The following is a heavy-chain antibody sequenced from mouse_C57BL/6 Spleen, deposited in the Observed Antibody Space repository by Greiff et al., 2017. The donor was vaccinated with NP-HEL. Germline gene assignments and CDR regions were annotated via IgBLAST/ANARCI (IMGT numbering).Heavy chain of an antibody. J-gene: IGHJ1*03. Sequence: DVKLQESGPGLAKPSQTLSLTCSVTGYSITSDYWNWIRKFPGNKLEYMGYISYSGSTYYNPSLKSRISITRDTSKNQYYLQLNSVTTEDTATYYCARWNYYYGSSEGGYFDVWGTGTTVTVSS. V-gene: IGHV3-8*01. CDR3: ARWNYYYGSSEGGYFDV. CDR1: GYSITSDY. D-gene: IGHD1-1*01. CDR2: ISYSGST.